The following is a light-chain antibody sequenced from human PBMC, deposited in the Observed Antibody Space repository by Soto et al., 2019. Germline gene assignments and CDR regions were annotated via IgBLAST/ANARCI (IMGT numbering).Light chain of an antibody. CDR3: QQYNSYSWT. Sequence: DIQMTQSPSTLSASVGDRVTITCRASQSASNWLAWYQQKPGKAPELLIYDASSLESGVPSRFSGSGSGTEFTLTISSLQPDDFATYYCQQYNSYSWTFGQGTKVEIK. J-gene: IGKJ1*01. CDR1: QSASNW. V-gene: IGKV1-5*01. CDR2: DAS.